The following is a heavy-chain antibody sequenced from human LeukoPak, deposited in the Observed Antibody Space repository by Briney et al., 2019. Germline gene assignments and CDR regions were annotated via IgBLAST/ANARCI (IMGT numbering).Heavy chain of an antibody. V-gene: IGHV3-23*01. CDR2: ISGSGGST. CDR1: GFTFSSYG. D-gene: IGHD4-11*01. CDR3: AKWGLAYSNYFDY. J-gene: IGHJ4*02. Sequence: GGSLRLSCAASGFTFSSYGMSWVRQAPGKGLEWVSAISGSGGSTYYADSVKGRFTISRDNSKNTLYLQMNSLRAEDTAVYYCAKWGLAYSNYFDYWGQGTLVTVSS.